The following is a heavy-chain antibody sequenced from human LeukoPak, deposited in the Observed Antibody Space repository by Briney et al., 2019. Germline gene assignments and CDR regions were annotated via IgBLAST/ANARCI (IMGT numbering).Heavy chain of an antibody. J-gene: IGHJ4*02. D-gene: IGHD2-2*01. CDR3: ARPDCSGTGCYLLLY. CDR1: GCSFTSYW. V-gene: IGHV5-10-1*01. Sequence: GESLKISCKGSGCSFTSYWISWVRQMPGKGLEWTGRIDPSDSYTNYSPSFEGHVTISADKSTGTAYLQWSSLKASDTAMYYCARPDCSGTGCYLLLYWGQGTLVTVSS. CDR2: IDPSDSYT.